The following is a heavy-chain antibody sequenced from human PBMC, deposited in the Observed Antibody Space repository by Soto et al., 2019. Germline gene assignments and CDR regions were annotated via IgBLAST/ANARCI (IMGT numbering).Heavy chain of an antibody. CDR3: AREERKGIISWFDP. J-gene: IGHJ5*02. D-gene: IGHD2-21*01. CDR1: GYSISSGYY. Sequence: SETLSLTCAVSGYSISSGYYWGWVRQPPGQGPEWIGTIYYTGITHLNPSLKSRLTMAVDTSKNEFSLKLTSVSAADTAVYFCAREERKGIISWFDPWGQGTPVTVSS. CDR2: IYYTGIT. V-gene: IGHV4-38-2*02.